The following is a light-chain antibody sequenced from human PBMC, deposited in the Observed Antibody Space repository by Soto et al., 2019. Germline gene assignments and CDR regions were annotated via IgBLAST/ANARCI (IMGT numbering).Light chain of an antibody. V-gene: IGLV3-1*01. Sequence: SYELTQPPSVSVSPGQTASIACSGDKLGEKYSCWYQQKPGQSPVLVIYQDNKRPSGIPDRFSGSNSGNTATLTISGTQAMDEADYYCQAWDSTIVVFGGGTKVTVL. CDR1: KLGEKY. CDR2: QDN. CDR3: QAWDSTIVV. J-gene: IGLJ2*01.